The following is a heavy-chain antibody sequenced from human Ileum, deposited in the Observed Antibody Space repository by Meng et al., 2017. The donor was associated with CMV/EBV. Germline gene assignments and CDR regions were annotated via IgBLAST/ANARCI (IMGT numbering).Heavy chain of an antibody. CDR1: GFTFTDYF. V-gene: IGHV3-11*01. Sequence: GESLRLSCAASGFTFTDYFMIWIRQAPGEGLQWISQISPSGNSLKYADSVRGRFTISRDNTKKSMFLEMNSLRADDTAVYYCAKELFTGSGAAVGIWGQGTRVTVSS. D-gene: IGHD3-9*01. CDR2: ISPSGNSL. J-gene: IGHJ3*02. CDR3: AKELFTGSGAAVGI.